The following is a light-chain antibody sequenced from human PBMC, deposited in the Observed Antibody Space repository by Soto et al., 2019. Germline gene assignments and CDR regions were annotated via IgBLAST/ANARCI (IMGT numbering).Light chain of an antibody. CDR3: QQYYNGRLT. CDR2: WAS. J-gene: IGKJ4*01. V-gene: IGKV4-1*01. Sequence: DIVMTQSPDSLAVSLGERATVNCKSSQSVLYSSNNKNYLAWYQQKPGQPPKMIIYWASTRESGVPDRFSGSGSGTDFTLTISSLQAEDVAVYYCQQYYNGRLTFGGGTKVEIK. CDR1: QSVLYSSNNKNY.